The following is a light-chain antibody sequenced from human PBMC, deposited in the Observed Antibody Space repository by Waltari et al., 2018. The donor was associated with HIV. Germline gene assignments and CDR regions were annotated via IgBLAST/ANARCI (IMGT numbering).Light chain of an antibody. V-gene: IGLV2-14*03. J-gene: IGLJ2*01. CDR1: NSELGTYNY. Sequence: QSALTQPASVSGSPGQSITISCTGTNSELGTYNYVPWYQKQSGKAPRLLISEVNNRPSGVSNRFSGSKAGNTASLSISGLQAEDEGKYYFSSYTATKILVFGGGTDVTVL. CDR2: EVN. CDR3: SSYTATKILV.